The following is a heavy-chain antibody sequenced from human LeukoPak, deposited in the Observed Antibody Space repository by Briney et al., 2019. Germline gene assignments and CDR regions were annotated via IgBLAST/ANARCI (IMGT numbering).Heavy chain of an antibody. D-gene: IGHD6-19*01. Sequence: GGSLRLSCAATGLSVSSNFMSWVRQAPGKGLERVSVIYGVGSTYYADSVKGRFTISRDTPKNTLYLQMNSLRVEDTAVYYCASWPVGWYGEDSWGQGPLVTVSS. J-gene: IGHJ4*02. CDR3: ASWPVGWYGEDS. CDR1: GLSVSSNF. V-gene: IGHV3-53*01. CDR2: IYGVGST.